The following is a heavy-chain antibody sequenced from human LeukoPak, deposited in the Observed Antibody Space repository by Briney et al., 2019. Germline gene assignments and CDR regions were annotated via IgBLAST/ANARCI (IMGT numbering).Heavy chain of an antibody. V-gene: IGHV1-46*01. CDR3: ATWSPIVVVPAAMSGRYYYYYYMDV. Sequence: ASVKVSCKASGYTFTRYYIHWVRQAPGQGLEWMGIINPSGGTTSYAQKFQGRVTMTEDTSTDTAYMELGSLRSEDTAVYYCATWSPIVVVPAAMSGRYYYYYYMDVWGKGTTVTVSS. J-gene: IGHJ6*03. CDR1: GYTFTRYY. D-gene: IGHD2-2*01. CDR2: INPSGGTT.